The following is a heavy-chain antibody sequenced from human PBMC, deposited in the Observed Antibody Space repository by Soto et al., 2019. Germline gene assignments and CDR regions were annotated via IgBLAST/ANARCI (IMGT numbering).Heavy chain of an antibody. J-gene: IGHJ6*03. D-gene: IGHD3-3*01. CDR2: IYYSGST. V-gene: IGHV4-31*03. CDR3: ARELGFDNYDFWSGYLVARSYMDV. Sequence: PSETLSLTCTVSGGSISSGGYYWSWIRQHPGKGMEWIGYIYYSGSTYYNTSLKSRVTISVDTSKNQFSLKLSSVTAADTAVYYCARELGFDNYDFWSGYLVARSYMDVWGKGTTVTVSS. CDR1: GGSISSGGYY.